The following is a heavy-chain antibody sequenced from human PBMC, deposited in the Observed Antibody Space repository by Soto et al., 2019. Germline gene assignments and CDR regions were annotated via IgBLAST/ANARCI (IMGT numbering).Heavy chain of an antibody. CDR2: ISGSGGST. CDR3: AKVVRGIAVAGGIDY. Sequence: EVQLLESGGGLVQPGGSLRLSCAASGFTFSSYAMSWVRQAPGKGLEWVSAISGSGGSTYYADSVKGRFTISRDNSKKTLYLQMNSLRAEDTAVYYCAKVVRGIAVAGGIDYWCQGTLVTVSS. J-gene: IGHJ4*02. CDR1: GFTFSSYA. D-gene: IGHD6-19*01. V-gene: IGHV3-23*01.